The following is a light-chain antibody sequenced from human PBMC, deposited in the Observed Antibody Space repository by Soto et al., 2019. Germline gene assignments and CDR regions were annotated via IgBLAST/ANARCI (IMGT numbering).Light chain of an antibody. CDR3: LSLDSILSVV. CDR1: SSNIGAGYD. Sequence: QSVLTQPHSVSGAPGQRVTISCTGSSSNIGAGYDVHWYQQLPGRAPKLLIYGNTNRPSGVPDRFSGSKSGTSASLAITGLQAEDEADYYCLSLDSILSVVFGGGTKLTVL. V-gene: IGLV1-40*01. J-gene: IGLJ2*01. CDR2: GNT.